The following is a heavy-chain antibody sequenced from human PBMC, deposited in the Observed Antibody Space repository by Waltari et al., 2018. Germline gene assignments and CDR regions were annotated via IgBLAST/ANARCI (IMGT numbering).Heavy chain of an antibody. Sequence: QVQLQQWGAGLLKPSATLSLTCAVYGGSFSGYYWSWIRQPPGKGLGWIGEINHSGSNNYNPSRKSRVTIAVDTSKNQFSLKLSSVTAADTAVYYCAREYSYCSGGSCYAGWFDPWGQGTLVTVSS. CDR3: AREYSYCSGGSCYAGWFDP. CDR2: INHSGSN. D-gene: IGHD2-15*01. CDR1: GGSFSGYY. J-gene: IGHJ5*02. V-gene: IGHV4-34*01.